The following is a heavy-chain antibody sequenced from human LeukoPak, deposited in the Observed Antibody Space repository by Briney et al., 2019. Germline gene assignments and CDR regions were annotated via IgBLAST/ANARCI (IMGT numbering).Heavy chain of an antibody. CDR2: ITSDGRTT. Sequence: GGSLRLSCVASGFTFSSTWMHWFRQGAGKGLVWLSRITSDGRTTIYADSVEGRFTISRDNAENTLYLQMNSLRVEDTAVYYCVRDRYYVPDYWGQGTLVTVSS. V-gene: IGHV3-74*01. D-gene: IGHD3-10*02. CDR1: GFTFSSTW. J-gene: IGHJ4*02. CDR3: VRDRYYVPDY.